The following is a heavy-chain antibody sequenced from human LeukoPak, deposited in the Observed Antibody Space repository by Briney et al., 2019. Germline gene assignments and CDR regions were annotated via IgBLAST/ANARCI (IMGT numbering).Heavy chain of an antibody. CDR2: IYYSGST. J-gene: IGHJ4*02. CDR3: ARRATGRYFDY. D-gene: IGHD1-26*01. V-gene: IGHV4-59*01. Sequence: PSETPSLTCTVSGGSISSYYWSWIRQPPGKGLEWIGSIYYSGSTNYNPSLKSRVTISVDTSKNQFSLKLSAVTAADTAVYYCARRATGRYFDYWGQGTLVTVSS. CDR1: GGSISSYY.